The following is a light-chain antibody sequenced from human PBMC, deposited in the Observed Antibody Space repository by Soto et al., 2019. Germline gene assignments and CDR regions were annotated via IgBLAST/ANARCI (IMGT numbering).Light chain of an antibody. V-gene: IGKV3-20*01. CDR2: GAS. Sequence: EFVLTPSPGTLSLSPGERATLSCRASQTVRNNYLAWYQQKPGQAPRLLIYGASTRATDMPGTFSGRGSGTEFTLTITSLRPEDFGVYYCQQYRSWPRTFGQGTKVDIK. CDR1: QTVRNNY. J-gene: IGKJ1*01. CDR3: QQYRSWPRT.